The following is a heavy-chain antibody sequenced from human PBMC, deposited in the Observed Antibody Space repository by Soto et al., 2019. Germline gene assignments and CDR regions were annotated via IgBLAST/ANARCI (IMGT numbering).Heavy chain of an antibody. Sequence: QVQLQESGPGLVKPSQTLSLTCTVSGGSISSGGYYWSWIRQHPGKGLEWIGYIYYSGSTYYNPSLKSRVTISVDTSKNQCSLKLSSVTAADTAVYYCAREGPDRGYCSGGSCYDPTSSDAFDIWGQGTMVTVSS. CDR3: AREGPDRGYCSGGSCYDPTSSDAFDI. J-gene: IGHJ3*02. CDR2: IYYSGST. V-gene: IGHV4-31*03. D-gene: IGHD2-15*01. CDR1: GGSISSGGYY.